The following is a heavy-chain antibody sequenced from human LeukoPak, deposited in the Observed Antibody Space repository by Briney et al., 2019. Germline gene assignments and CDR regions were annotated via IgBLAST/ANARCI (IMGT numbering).Heavy chain of an antibody. V-gene: IGHV3-23*01. D-gene: IGHD3-22*01. Sequence: GGSLRLSCAASGFTFSSYAMSWVRQAPGKGLEWVSAISGSGGSTYYADSVKGRFTISRDNSKNTLYLQMNSLRAEDTAVYYCARDGSPHYYDSSGYYPFDYWGQGTLVTVSS. J-gene: IGHJ4*02. CDR2: ISGSGGST. CDR3: ARDGSPHYYDSSGYYPFDY. CDR1: GFTFSSYA.